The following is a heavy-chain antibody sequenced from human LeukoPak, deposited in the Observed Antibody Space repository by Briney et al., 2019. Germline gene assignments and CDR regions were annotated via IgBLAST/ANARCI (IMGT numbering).Heavy chain of an antibody. CDR3: AKGKGSSSSSIDW. CDR2: ISGSGGST. Sequence: GGSLRLSCAASGFTFNTYAMSWVRQAPGKGLEWVAAISGSGGSTYYADSVKGRFTISRDNSKNTLYLQIHSLRAEDTAVYYCAKGKGSSSSSIDWWGQGTLVTVSS. V-gene: IGHV3-23*01. D-gene: IGHD2-15*01. J-gene: IGHJ4*02. CDR1: GFTFNTYA.